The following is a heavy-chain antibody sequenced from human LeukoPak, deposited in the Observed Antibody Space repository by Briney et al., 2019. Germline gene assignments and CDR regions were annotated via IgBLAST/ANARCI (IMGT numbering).Heavy chain of an antibody. CDR2: IYYSGST. CDR1: GGSISSSGYY. D-gene: IGHD3-22*01. CDR3: ARRAPDYYDSSWSDP. Sequence: PSETLSLTCTVSGGSISSSGYYWGWIRQPPGKGLEWIGSIYYSGSTYYNPSLKSRVTISVDTSKNQFSLKLSSVTAADTAVYYCARRAPDYYDSSWSDPWGQGTLVTVSS. V-gene: IGHV4-39*01. J-gene: IGHJ5*02.